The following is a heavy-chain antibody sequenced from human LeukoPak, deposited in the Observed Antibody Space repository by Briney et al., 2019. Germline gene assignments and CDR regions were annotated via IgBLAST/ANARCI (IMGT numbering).Heavy chain of an antibody. CDR3: ARDPLLWTSSSFDY. J-gene: IGHJ4*02. CDR1: GYTFTGYY. V-gene: IGHV1-2*06. D-gene: IGHD6-6*01. Sequence: ASVKVSCKASGYTFTGYYMHWVRQAPGQGLELRGRINPNSGDTNYAQNSQGRVTMTRDTSISTAYMELSRLRSDDTAMYYCARDPLLWTSSSFDYWGQGTLVTVSS. CDR2: INPNSGDT.